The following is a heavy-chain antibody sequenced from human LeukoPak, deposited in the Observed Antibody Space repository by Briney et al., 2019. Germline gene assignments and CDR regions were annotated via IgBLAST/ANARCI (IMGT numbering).Heavy chain of an antibody. J-gene: IGHJ6*03. CDR3: ATRRDIVVVPAAIRGLRYYYYMDV. CDR2: IIPIFGTA. D-gene: IGHD2-2*02. V-gene: IGHV1-69*01. CDR1: GGTFSSYA. Sequence: GSSVKVSCKASGGTFSSYAISWVRQAPGQGLEWMGGIIPIFGTANYAQKFQGRVTTTADESTSTAYMELSSLRSEDTAVYYCATRRDIVVVPAAIRGLRYYYYMDVWGKGATVTVSS.